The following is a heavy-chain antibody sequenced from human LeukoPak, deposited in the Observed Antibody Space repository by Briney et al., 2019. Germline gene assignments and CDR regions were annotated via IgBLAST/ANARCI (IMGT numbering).Heavy chain of an antibody. CDR1: GFTVSSNY. Sequence: GGSLRLSCAASGFTVSSNYMSWVRQAPGKGLEWVSVIYSGGSTYYADSVKDSFTNTRDNSKNTLYLQMNSLRAEDTAVYYCAFKAAAGTRFDYWGQGTLVTVSS. V-gene: IGHV3-66*02. CDR2: IYSGGST. D-gene: IGHD6-13*01. J-gene: IGHJ4*02. CDR3: AFKAAAGTRFDY.